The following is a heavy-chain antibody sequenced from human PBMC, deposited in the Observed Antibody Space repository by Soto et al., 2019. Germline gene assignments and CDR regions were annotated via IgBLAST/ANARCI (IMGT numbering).Heavy chain of an antibody. Sequence: GGSLRLSCAASGFTFSSYAMSWVRQAPGKGLEWVSAISGSGGSTYYADSVKGRFTISRDNSKNTLYLQMNSLRAEDTAVYYCAKAPYCGGDCYSYFQHWGQGTLVTVSS. J-gene: IGHJ1*01. CDR2: ISGSGGST. CDR1: GFTFSSYA. D-gene: IGHD2-21*02. V-gene: IGHV3-23*01. CDR3: AKAPYCGGDCYSYFQH.